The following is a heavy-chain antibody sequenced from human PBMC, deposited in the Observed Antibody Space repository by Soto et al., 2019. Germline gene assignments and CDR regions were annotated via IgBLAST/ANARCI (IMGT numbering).Heavy chain of an antibody. V-gene: IGHV1-46*01. D-gene: IGHD3-10*02. CDR1: GYSLTSDY. Sequence: ASVKVSCEASGYSLTSDYMHWVRRAPGQVLEWMGITNPSDGGTNYARKFQGSVTITSEKSTSTVYMEMDSLRSEDTAMYYCASSYVTSRHIDLWGQAALVTVS. J-gene: IGHJ4*02. CDR2: TNPSDGGT. CDR3: ASSYVTSRHIDL.